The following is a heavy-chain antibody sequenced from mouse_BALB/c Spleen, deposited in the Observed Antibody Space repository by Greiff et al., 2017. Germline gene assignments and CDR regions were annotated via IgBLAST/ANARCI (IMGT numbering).Heavy chain of an antibody. V-gene: IGHV2-9*02. Sequence: VHLVESGPGLVAPSQSLSITCTVSGFSLTSYGVHWVRQPPGKGLEWLGVIWAGGSTNYNSALMSRLSISKDNSKSQVFLKMNSLQTDDTAMYYCARAGYRYDRYYAMDYWGQGTSVTVSS. CDR1: GFSLTSYG. CDR2: IWAGGST. J-gene: IGHJ4*01. CDR3: ARAGYRYDRYYAMDY. D-gene: IGHD2-14*01.